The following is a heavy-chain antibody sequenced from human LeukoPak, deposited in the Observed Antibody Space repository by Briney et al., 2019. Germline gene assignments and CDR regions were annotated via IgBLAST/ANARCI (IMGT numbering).Heavy chain of an antibody. J-gene: IGHJ4*01. CDR1: GYIFTELS. Sequence: ASVKVSCKVSGYIFTELSIHWVRQSPGKGLEWMGGSDPENGKTVYAQNFQGRVTMTEDTSTDTAYMELTSLTSGDTAIYYCAIDTVYYDPPSYWGQGTLVTVSS. D-gene: IGHD3-16*01. V-gene: IGHV1-24*01. CDR2: SDPENGKT. CDR3: AIDTVYYDPPSY.